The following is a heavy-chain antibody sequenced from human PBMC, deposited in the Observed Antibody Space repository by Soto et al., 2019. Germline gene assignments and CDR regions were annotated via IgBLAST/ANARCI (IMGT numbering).Heavy chain of an antibody. D-gene: IGHD3-16*01. CDR2: TYYRSKWYN. CDR1: GGSISSGD. Sequence: SETLSLTCTVSGGSISSGDYYWSWIRQPPGKGLEWLGRTYYRSKWYNDYAVSVKSRITINPDTSKNQFSLQLNSVTPEDTAVYYCARDLGEPYYYGMDVWGQGTTVTVSS. V-gene: IGHV6-1*01. CDR3: ARDLGEPYYYGMDV. J-gene: IGHJ6*02.